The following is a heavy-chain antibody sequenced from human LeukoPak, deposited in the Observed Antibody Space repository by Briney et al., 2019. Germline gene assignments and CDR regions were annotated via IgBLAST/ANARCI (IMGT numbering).Heavy chain of an antibody. D-gene: IGHD2-2*01. V-gene: IGHV4-34*01. J-gene: IGHJ5*02. Sequence: SETLSLTCAVHGGSFSGYYWSWIRQPPGKGLEWIGEINHSGSTNYNPSLKSRVTISVDTSKNQFSLKLSSVTAADTAVYYCARGPDIVVVPAASGVWFDPWGQGTLVTVSS. CDR1: GGSFSGYY. CDR3: ARGPDIVVVPAASGVWFDP. CDR2: INHSGST.